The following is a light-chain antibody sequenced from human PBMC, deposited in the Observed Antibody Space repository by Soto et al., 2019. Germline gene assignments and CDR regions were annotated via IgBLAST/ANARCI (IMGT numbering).Light chain of an antibody. CDR3: QQYDTSPPAMYT. CDR2: GAS. V-gene: IGKV3-20*01. Sequence: EIVLTQSPGTLSLSPGERATLSCRASQSVSSSLAWYQQQPGQAPRLFIYGASNRATDIPDRFSGSGSGTDFTLTISILEPEDFAVYYCQQYDTSPPAMYTFGQGTKLEIK. J-gene: IGKJ2*01. CDR1: QSVSSS.